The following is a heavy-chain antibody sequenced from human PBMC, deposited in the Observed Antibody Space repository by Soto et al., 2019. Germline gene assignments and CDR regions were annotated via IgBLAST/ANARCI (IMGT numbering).Heavy chain of an antibody. Sequence: PEGSLGLSCAASGFTFSSYAMHWVRQAPGKGLEWVAVISYEGSNKYYADSVKGRFTISRDNSKNTLYLQMNSLRAEDTAVYYSARDSKQDGLWFVFDPSGQGSMATLSS. CDR3: ARDSKQDGLWFVFDP. CDR2: ISYEGSNK. J-gene: IGHJ5*02. V-gene: IGHV3-30-3*01. D-gene: IGHD3-10*01. CDR1: GFTFSSYA.